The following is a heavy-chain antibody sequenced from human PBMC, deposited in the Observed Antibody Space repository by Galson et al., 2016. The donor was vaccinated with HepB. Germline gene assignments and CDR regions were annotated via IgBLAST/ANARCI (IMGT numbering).Heavy chain of an antibody. V-gene: IGHV3-21*01. Sequence: SLRLSCAGSGFTFRNYHMNWVRQTPGKGLEWVSSISSGSAYKYYVDSVKGRFSIFRDNAKNSLYLQMNSLRVVDTAVYYCARTRDNYGNAIDIWGQGTMVTVSS. D-gene: IGHD3-10*01. CDR1: GFTFRNYH. J-gene: IGHJ3*02. CDR2: ISSGSAYK. CDR3: ARTRDNYGNAIDI.